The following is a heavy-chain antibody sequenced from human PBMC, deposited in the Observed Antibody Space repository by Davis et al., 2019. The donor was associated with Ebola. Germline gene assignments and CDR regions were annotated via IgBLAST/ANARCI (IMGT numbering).Heavy chain of an antibody. CDR3: ARRADY. CDR1: GFTFSSYA. J-gene: IGHJ4*02. V-gene: IGHV3-64*04. CDR2: ISSNGGST. Sequence: GESLKISCSASGFTFSSYAMHWVRQAPGKGLEYVSAISSNGGSTYYADSVKGRFTISRDNAKNSLYLQMNSLRAEDTAVYYCARRADYWGQGTLVTVSS.